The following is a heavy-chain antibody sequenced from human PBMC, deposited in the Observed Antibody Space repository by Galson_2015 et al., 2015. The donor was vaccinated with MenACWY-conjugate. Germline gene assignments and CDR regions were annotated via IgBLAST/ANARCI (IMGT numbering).Heavy chain of an antibody. CDR1: GYRWTHYW. Sequence: SGAEVMERGESLWISWKGSGYRWTHYWGGWGRQMPGKGLVWIVIIYPGDSDTRYSASFQGQVTISADKTTKTAYLQWRSLKDSDVDMYYCATQRAELNWFDHWGQGTLVTVSS. CDR3: ATQRAELNWFDH. V-gene: IGHV5-51*01. CDR2: IYPGDSDT. D-gene: IGHD1-1*01. J-gene: IGHJ5*02.